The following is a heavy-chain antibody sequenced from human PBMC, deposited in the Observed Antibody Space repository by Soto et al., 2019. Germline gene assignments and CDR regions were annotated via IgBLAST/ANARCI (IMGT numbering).Heavy chain of an antibody. Sequence: ASVKVSCKASGYTFTGYYMHWVRQAPGQGLEWMGWINPNSGGTNYAQKFQGRVTMTRDTSISTAYMELSRLRSDDTAVYYCARERITIFGVVMDYWGRGTLVTVSS. J-gene: IGHJ4*02. CDR1: GYTFTGYY. CDR2: INPNSGGT. CDR3: ARERITIFGVVMDY. D-gene: IGHD3-3*01. V-gene: IGHV1-2*02.